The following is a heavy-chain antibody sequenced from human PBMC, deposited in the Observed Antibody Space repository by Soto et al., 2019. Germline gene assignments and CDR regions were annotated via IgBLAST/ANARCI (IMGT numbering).Heavy chain of an antibody. D-gene: IGHD2-21*02. CDR1: GGSISSGGYY. J-gene: IGHJ4*02. V-gene: IGHV4-31*03. CDR2: IYYSGST. Sequence: SETLSLTCTVSGGSISSGGYYWSWIRQHPGKGLEWIGYIYYSGSTYYNPSLKSRVAMSADTPKNQFTLKLTSVTAADTAVYYCVRRGGDGCNHFDYRGRRTPVTVSA. CDR3: VRRGGDGCNHFDY.